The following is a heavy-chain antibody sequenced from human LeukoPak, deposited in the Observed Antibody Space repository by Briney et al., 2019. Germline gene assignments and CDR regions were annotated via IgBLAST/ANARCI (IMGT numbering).Heavy chain of an antibody. J-gene: IGHJ4*02. CDR1: GGSISSSSYY. V-gene: IGHV4-39*07. D-gene: IGHD6-13*01. CDR2: IYYSGST. CDR3: ATSRTTIAAALDY. Sequence: SETLSLTCTVSGGSISSSSYYWGWIRQPPGKGLEWIGSIYYSGSTYYNPSLKSRVTISVDTSKNQFSLKLSSVTAADTAVYYCATSRTTIAAALDYWGQGTLVTVSS.